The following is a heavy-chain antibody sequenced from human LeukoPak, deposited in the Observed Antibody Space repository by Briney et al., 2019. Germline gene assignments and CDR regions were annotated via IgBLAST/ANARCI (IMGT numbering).Heavy chain of an antibody. D-gene: IGHD2-21*02. CDR1: GFTFTTAW. J-gene: IGHJ4*02. CDR3: VRGSLRLPRSTPDY. CDR2: ISSDGSVT. Sequence: GGSLRLSCAASGFTFTTAWMNWVRQDPGKGLAWVSYISSDGSVTKYADSVKGRFTISRDNAVNTLYLQMNSLRVEDTAVYYCVRGSLRLPRSTPDYWGQGTLVTVSS. V-gene: IGHV3-74*03.